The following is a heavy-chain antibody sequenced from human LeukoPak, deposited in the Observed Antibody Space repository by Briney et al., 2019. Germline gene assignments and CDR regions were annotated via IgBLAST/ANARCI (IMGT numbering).Heavy chain of an antibody. CDR3: ASPQPPYYYGSGSYRDY. CDR2: IYYSGST. J-gene: IGHJ4*02. Sequence: SETLSLTCTVSGGSISSSSYYWGWIRQPPGKGLEWIGSIYYSGSTYYNPSLKSRVTISVDTSKNQFSLKLSSVTAADTAVYYCASPQPPYYYGSGSYRDYWGQGTLVTVSS. V-gene: IGHV4-39*01. CDR1: GGSISSSSYY. D-gene: IGHD3-10*01.